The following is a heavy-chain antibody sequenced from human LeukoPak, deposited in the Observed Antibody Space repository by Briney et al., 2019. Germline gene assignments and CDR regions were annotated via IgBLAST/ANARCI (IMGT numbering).Heavy chain of an antibody. D-gene: IGHD6-19*01. CDR3: AKGAGGSSGWFGDY. CDR2: ISSSGANT. V-gene: IGHV3-23*01. Sequence: PGGSLRLSCAASGFTFRSYAMTWVRQAPGKGLEWVSTISSSGANTYYADSAKGLFTITRDNSKNTLYLQLNSLRAEDSAIYCCAKGAGGSSGWFGDYWGRGTQVTVSS. CDR1: GFTFRSYA. J-gene: IGHJ4*02.